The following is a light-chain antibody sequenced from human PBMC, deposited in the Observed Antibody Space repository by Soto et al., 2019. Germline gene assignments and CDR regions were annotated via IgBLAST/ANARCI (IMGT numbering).Light chain of an antibody. Sequence: EIVLTQSPDSLAVSLGERATINCKSSQSVXSRSNNENYLSWHQHKPGQPPKXLIYWASTRESGVPDRFSGSGAGTDFTLTISSLQAEDVAVYYCQQHYSAPLTFGQGTKVDIK. CDR1: QSVXSRSNNENY. CDR2: WAS. J-gene: IGKJ4*01. CDR3: QQHYSAPLT. V-gene: IGKV4-1*01.